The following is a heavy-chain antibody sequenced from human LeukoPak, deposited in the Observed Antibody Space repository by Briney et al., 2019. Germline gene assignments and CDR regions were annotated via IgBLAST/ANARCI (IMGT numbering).Heavy chain of an antibody. CDR3: AGSSWFNY. J-gene: IGHJ4*02. CDR2: IYYSGST. CDR1: GGSISSYY. D-gene: IGHD6-13*01. Sequence: SETLSLTCTVSGGSISSYYWSCIRQPPGKGLEWIGYIYYSGSTNYNPSLKSRVTISVDTSKNHFSLKLSSVTAADTAVYYCAGSSWFNYWGQGTLVTVSS. V-gene: IGHV4-59*01.